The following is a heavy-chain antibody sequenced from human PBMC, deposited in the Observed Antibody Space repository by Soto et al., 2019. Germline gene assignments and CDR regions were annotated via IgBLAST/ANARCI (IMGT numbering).Heavy chain of an antibody. J-gene: IGHJ6*02. CDR3: AREETRESTYYEVWRAYAKDV. D-gene: IGHD3-3*01. Sequence: PGGSLRLSCAASGFTFRSYGMNWVRQAPGKGLEWVSSISSSSGNIYYADSLRGRFTISRDNAKNSLYLQMNSLRAEDTAVYYCAREETRESTYYEVWRAYAKDVWGQGATVTVSS. CDR1: GFTFRSYG. CDR2: ISSSSGNI. V-gene: IGHV3-21*01.